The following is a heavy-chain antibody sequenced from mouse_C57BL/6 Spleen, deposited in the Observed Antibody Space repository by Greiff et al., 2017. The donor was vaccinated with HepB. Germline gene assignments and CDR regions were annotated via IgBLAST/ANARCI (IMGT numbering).Heavy chain of an antibody. Sequence: VQLQQSGAELARPGASVKLSRKASGYTFTSYGISWVKQRTGQGLEWIGEIYPRSGNTYYNEKFKGKATLTADKSSSTAYMELRSLTSEDSAVYFCARRDYGSSHYAMDYWGQGTSVTVSS. CDR1: GYTFTSYG. CDR3: ARRDYGSSHYAMDY. CDR2: IYPRSGNT. D-gene: IGHD1-1*01. J-gene: IGHJ4*01. V-gene: IGHV1-81*01.